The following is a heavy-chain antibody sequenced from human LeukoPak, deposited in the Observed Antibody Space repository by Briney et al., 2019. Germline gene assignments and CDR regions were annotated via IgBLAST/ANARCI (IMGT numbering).Heavy chain of an antibody. CDR3: ARDSTSSYCGGDCYAFDI. V-gene: IGHV4-61*02. D-gene: IGHD2-21*02. CDR1: GGSISSGSYY. J-gene: IGHJ3*02. CDR2: IYTSGST. Sequence: PSETLSLTCTVSGGSISSGSYYWSWIRQPAGKGLEWIGRIYTSGSTNYNPSLKSRVTISVDTSKNQFSLKLSSVTAADTAVYYCARDSTSSYCGGDCYAFDIWGQGTMVTVSS.